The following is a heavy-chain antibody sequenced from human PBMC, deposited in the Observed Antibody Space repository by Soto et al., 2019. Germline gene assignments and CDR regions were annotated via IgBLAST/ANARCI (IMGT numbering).Heavy chain of an antibody. J-gene: IGHJ4*02. V-gene: IGHV4-30-4*01. CDR2: IYYSGST. CDR3: ARDPALGGYSYCGVY. D-gene: IGHD5-18*01. Sequence: PSETLSLTCTVSGGSISSGDYYWSWIRQPPGKGLEWIGYIYYSGSTYYNPSLKSRVTISVDTSKNQFSLKLSSVTAADTAVYYCARDPALGGYSYCGVYWGQGTLVTVSS. CDR1: GGSISSGDYY.